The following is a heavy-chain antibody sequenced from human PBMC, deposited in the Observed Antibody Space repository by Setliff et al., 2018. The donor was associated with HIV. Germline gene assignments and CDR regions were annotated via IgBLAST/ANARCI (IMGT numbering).Heavy chain of an antibody. D-gene: IGHD3-16*02. V-gene: IGHV4-31*03. CDR1: GGSISDSDFY. CDR2: IHHNGSA. Sequence: SETLSLTCTVSGGSISDSDFYWSWIRQHPGKALEWIGYIHHNGSAFYNPSLKSRLTISIDTSKSQFSLRLSSVTAADTAVYYCASGRVRQSRKFGGVIVLPPFDYWGQGTLVTVSS. CDR3: ASGRVRQSRKFGGVIVLPPFDY. J-gene: IGHJ4*02.